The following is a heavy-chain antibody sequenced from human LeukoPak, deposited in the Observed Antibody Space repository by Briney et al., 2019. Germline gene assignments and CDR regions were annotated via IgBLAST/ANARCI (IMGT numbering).Heavy chain of an antibody. CDR2: VRYDGSDK. Sequence: GGSLRLSCAASGFTFSTYGMHWVRQAPGKGLEWVAFVRYDGSDKYYVDSVKGRFTISRDNSRNTLYLQMNSLRAEDTAVYYCAKGAGYGDLGYFYYMDVCGKGTTVTVSS. J-gene: IGHJ6*03. V-gene: IGHV3-30*02. D-gene: IGHD4-17*01. CDR3: AKGAGYGDLGYFYYMDV. CDR1: GFTFSTYG.